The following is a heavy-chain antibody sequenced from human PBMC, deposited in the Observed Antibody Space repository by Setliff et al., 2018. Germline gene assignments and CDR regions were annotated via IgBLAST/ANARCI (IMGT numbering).Heavy chain of an antibody. J-gene: IGHJ4*02. CDR1: GFTLSNFY. CDR3: ASDLAYCGGDCYYDY. Sequence: GGSLRLSCAASGFTLSNFYMHWVRQAPGRGLVWVSHVNVDGSTTTNADAVKGRFTISRDNAKNTLYLQMNSLGAEDTAVYYCASDLAYCGGDCYYDYWGQGTLVTVSS. D-gene: IGHD2-21*02. CDR2: VNVDGSTT. V-gene: IGHV3-74*01.